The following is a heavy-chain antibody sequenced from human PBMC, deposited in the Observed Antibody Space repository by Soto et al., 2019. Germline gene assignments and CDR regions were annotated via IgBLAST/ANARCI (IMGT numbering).Heavy chain of an antibody. CDR1: GYNFTTYD. CDR3: ARARFLEWYNYYYYGMDV. CDR2: IKSGNGNT. Sequence: ASVKVSCKVSGYNFTTYDMHWVRQAPGQRLEWLGWIKSGNGNTKYSQKFQGRVTITRDTSATTVYMETSSLRSADTAVYYCARARFLEWYNYYYYGMDVWGQGTTVTVSS. J-gene: IGHJ6*02. V-gene: IGHV1-3*01. D-gene: IGHD3-3*01.